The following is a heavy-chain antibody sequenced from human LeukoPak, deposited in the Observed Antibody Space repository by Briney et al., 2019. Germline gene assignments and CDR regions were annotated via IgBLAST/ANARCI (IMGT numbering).Heavy chain of an antibody. CDR3: ARDGYDDGYYYMDV. V-gene: IGHV4-61*02. Sequence: PSETLSLTCTVSGGSISSGNYYWNWIRQPAGKGLEWIGRIDSSGSTSYNPSLKSRVTISVDTSKNQFLLKLNSVTAADTAMYYCARDGYDDGYYYMDVWGKGTTVTISS. J-gene: IGHJ6*03. CDR2: IDSSGST. CDR1: GGSISSGNYY. D-gene: IGHD5-18*01.